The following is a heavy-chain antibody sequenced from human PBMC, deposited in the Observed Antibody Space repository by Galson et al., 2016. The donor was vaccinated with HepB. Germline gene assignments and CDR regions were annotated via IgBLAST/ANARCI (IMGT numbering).Heavy chain of an antibody. V-gene: IGHV4-30-4*01. Sequence: TLSLTCTVSGDSFSNDAYYWSWIRQPPGKGLEWIGYISYSGNTYYNPSLKRRLTISIDTSRNQFSLKVTSVTAADTAVYFCARVFHLLGRWFDSWGQGTLVTVSS. D-gene: IGHD2-21*01. CDR3: ARVFHLLGRWFDS. CDR1: GDSFSNDAYY. CDR2: ISYSGNT. J-gene: IGHJ5*01.